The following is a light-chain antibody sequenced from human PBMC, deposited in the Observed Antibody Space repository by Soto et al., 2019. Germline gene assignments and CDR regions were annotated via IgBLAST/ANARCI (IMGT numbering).Light chain of an antibody. CDR3: QQYNNWPQT. Sequence: EILMTQSPGTLSVSPGERVTLSCRASQSLTRNLAWYQHKPGQSPRLLIYGASSLQNGVPSRFRGSGSGTDFTLTISSLQSEDFEVYYCQQYNNWPQTFGQGTKVDIK. CDR2: GAS. J-gene: IGKJ1*01. CDR1: QSLTRN. V-gene: IGKV3-15*01.